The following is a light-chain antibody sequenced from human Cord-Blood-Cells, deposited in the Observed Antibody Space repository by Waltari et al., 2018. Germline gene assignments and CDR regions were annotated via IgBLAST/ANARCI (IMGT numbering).Light chain of an antibody. Sequence: DIQMTQSPSSLSASVGDRVTITCQASQDISNYLNWYQQKPGKAPKLLLYDASNLETGVPSRFSGSGSGTDFTLTISSLQPEDFATYYCQQSYSTPYTFGQGTKLEIK. CDR2: DAS. CDR1: QDISNY. V-gene: IGKV1-39*01. J-gene: IGKJ2*01. CDR3: QQSYSTPYT.